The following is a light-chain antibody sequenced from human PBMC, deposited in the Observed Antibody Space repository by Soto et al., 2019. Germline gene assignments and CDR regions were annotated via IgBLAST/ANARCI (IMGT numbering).Light chain of an antibody. CDR2: EAS. V-gene: IGKV1-5*03. CDR3: QQYNSYWT. Sequence: DIQMTQSPSTLSASVGDRVTITCRASQSISTWLAWYQQKPGKAPKLLIYEASSLGSGVPSRFSGSGSGKEFTLTISSLQPDDFATYYCQQYNSYWTFGQGTKVEIK. J-gene: IGKJ1*01. CDR1: QSISTW.